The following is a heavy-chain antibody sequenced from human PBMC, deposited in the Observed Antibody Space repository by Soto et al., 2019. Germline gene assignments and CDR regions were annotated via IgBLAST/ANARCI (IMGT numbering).Heavy chain of an antibody. J-gene: IGHJ3*02. CDR3: ARDRSRDIVVVPAAIRRGVDALDI. Sequence: EVQLVESGGGLVQPGGSLRLSCAASGFTFSSYWMSWVRQAPGKGLEWVANIKQDGSEKYYVDSVKGRFTISRDNAKNSLYLQMNSLRAEDTAVYYCARDRSRDIVVVPAAIRRGVDALDIWGQGTMVTVSS. D-gene: IGHD2-2*01. V-gene: IGHV3-7*05. CDR2: IKQDGSEK. CDR1: GFTFSSYW.